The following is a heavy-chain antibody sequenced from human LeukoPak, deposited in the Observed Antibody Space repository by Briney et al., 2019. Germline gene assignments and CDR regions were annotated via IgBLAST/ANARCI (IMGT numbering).Heavy chain of an antibody. J-gene: IGHJ4*02. CDR3: ARHRAYSSSSPFDY. D-gene: IGHD6-6*01. V-gene: IGHV4-59*08. CDR1: GGSISSLC. Sequence: PSETLSLTGSVSGGSISSLCWSWIRQPPGKGLDWIGYIYYTGSTNYNPSLKSRVTMFVDMSKNQFSLRLSSVTAADTAVYYCARHRAYSSSSPFDYWGQGTLITVSS. CDR2: IYYTGST.